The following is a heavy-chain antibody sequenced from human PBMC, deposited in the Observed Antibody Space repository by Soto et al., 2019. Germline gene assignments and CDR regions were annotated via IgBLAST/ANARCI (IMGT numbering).Heavy chain of an antibody. V-gene: IGHV4-39*01. Sequence: SETLSLTCTVSGGSISGSTYFWGWIRQPPGKGLEWIGSIYYSETSYYNPSLKSRVTISADTSKNQFSLKLSSVTAADTAVYYCARLSTIFGVVSITGPSFYFDYWGRGALVTFSS. CDR2: IYYSETS. CDR1: GGSISGSTYF. D-gene: IGHD3-3*01. CDR3: ARLSTIFGVVSITGPSFYFDY. J-gene: IGHJ4*02.